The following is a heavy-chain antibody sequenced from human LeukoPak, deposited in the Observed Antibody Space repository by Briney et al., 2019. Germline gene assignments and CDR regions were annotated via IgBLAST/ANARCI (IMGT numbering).Heavy chain of an antibody. Sequence: GWALRLYCAGAVLAFSSVDMHLVGEHKEPVLHLGSTIGTASDTYYPGSVEGRFTLSRDNAKNSLYLQMNSLTAGDTAVYYCARGPPRGKYYYIDVWGKGTTVTVSS. CDR2: IGTASDT. V-gene: IGHV3-13*01. CDR1: VLAFSSVD. D-gene: IGHD1-1*01. CDR3: ARGPPRGKYYYIDV. J-gene: IGHJ6*03.